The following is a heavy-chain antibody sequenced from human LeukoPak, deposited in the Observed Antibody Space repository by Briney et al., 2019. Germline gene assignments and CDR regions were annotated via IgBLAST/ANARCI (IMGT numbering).Heavy chain of an antibody. Sequence: ASVQVSCKVPGHTLTEISMHWVRPAPGKGLEWMAGFDPEDGERIYAQKFQGRVTMTEDTSTDTAYMDLSSLRSEDTAVYYCATGLMMYYSHGSLFDYWGQGTLVTVSS. D-gene: IGHD3-22*01. V-gene: IGHV1-24*01. CDR3: ATGLMMYYSHGSLFDY. J-gene: IGHJ4*02. CDR1: GHTLTEIS. CDR2: FDPEDGER.